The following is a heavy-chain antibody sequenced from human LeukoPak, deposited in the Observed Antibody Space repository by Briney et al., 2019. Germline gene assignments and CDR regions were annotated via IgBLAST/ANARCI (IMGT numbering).Heavy chain of an antibody. CDR1: GFTFSSYG. Sequence: QSGGSLRLSCAASGFTFSSYGMHWVRQAPGKGLEWVAFIRFDGINKYYADSVKGRFTISRDNSENTLHLQMSSLRPEDTAVYSCAKDHSSWYYFDYWGQGTLVSVSS. V-gene: IGHV3-30*02. J-gene: IGHJ4*02. CDR3: AKDHSSWYYFDY. D-gene: IGHD6-13*01. CDR2: IRFDGINK.